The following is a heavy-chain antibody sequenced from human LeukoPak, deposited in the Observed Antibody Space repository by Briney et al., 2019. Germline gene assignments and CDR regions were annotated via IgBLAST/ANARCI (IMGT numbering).Heavy chain of an antibody. V-gene: IGHV3-53*05. D-gene: IGHD1-26*01. CDR3: ARDLGVGATH. CDR1: GFAVSGNY. CDR2: IFADDST. Sequence: GGSLRLSCAASGFAVSGNYMIWVRQAPGKGLEWVSVIFADDSTYYTDSVTGRFTISRDESKNTVFLQMNSLTPEDTAVYYCARDLGVGATHWGQGTLVTVSS. J-gene: IGHJ4*02.